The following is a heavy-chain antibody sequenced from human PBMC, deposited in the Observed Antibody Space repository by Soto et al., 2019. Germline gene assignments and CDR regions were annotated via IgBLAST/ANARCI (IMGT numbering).Heavy chain of an antibody. D-gene: IGHD3-9*01. J-gene: IGHJ4*02. CDR1: GFTFSNAW. V-gene: IGHV3-15*07. Sequence: PGGSLRLSCTASGFTFSNAWMNWVRQAPGKGLEWVGLIKSKTDGETTDYAAPVKGRFTISRDDLKNTLYLQMNSLKTEDTAVYYCTTSLYCDILTGCVDDWGQGTLVTVSS. CDR2: IKSKTDGETT. CDR3: TTSLYCDILTGCVDD.